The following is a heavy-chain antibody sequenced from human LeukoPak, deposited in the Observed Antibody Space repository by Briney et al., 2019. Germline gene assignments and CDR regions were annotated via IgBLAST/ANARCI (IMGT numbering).Heavy chain of an antibody. D-gene: IGHD2-15*01. Sequence: SKTLSLTCAVYGGSFSGYYWSWIRQPPGKGLEWIGEINHSGSTNHNPSLKSRVTISVDTSKNQFSLKLSSVTAADTAVYYCARAIRYCSGGSCYSFWFDPWGQGTLVTVSS. CDR2: INHSGST. CDR3: ARAIRYCSGGSCYSFWFDP. V-gene: IGHV4-34*01. CDR1: GGSFSGYY. J-gene: IGHJ5*02.